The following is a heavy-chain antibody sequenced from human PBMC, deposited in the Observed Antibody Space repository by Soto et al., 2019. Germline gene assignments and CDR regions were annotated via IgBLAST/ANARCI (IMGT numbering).Heavy chain of an antibody. CDR3: ARDSSSLSGYSYGSY. CDR2: IIPILGIA. V-gene: IGHV1-69*04. D-gene: IGHD5-18*01. Sequence: GASVKVSCKASGGTFSSYTISWVRQAPGQGLEWMGRIIPILGIANYAQKFQGRVTITADKSTSTAYMELSSLRSEDTAVYYCARDSSSLSGYSYGSYWGQGTLVTVSS. J-gene: IGHJ4*02. CDR1: GGTFSSYT.